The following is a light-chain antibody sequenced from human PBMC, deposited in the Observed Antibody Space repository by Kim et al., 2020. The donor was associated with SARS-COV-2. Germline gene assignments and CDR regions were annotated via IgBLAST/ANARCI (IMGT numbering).Light chain of an antibody. CDR2: EAS. CDR3: QQYNNWPPHT. CDR1: QSVTKN. J-gene: IGKJ2*01. Sequence: IVMTQSPATLSVSPGERATLSCRASQSVTKNVAWYQQKLGQAPRLLIYEASTRASDIPARFSGSGSGTEFTLTISSLQSEDSAFYFCQQYNNWPPHTFGQGTKLEI. V-gene: IGKV3-15*01.